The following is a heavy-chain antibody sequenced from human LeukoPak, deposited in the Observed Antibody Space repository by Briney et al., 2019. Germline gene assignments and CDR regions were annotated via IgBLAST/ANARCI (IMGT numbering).Heavy chain of an antibody. V-gene: IGHV3-48*03. CDR1: GFTFSSYE. CDR2: ISSSGSTI. CDR3: ARHSPVPYSE. J-gene: IGHJ4*02. D-gene: IGHD2-15*01. Sequence: PGGSLRLSCAASGFTFSSYEMNWVRQAPGKGLEWVSYISSSGSTIYYADSVKGRFTISGDNAKNSLYLQMNSLRAEDTAVYYCARHSPVPYSEWGQGTLVTVSS.